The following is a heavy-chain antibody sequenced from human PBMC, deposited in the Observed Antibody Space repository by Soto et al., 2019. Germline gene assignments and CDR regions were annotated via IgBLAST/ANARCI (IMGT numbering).Heavy chain of an antibody. J-gene: IGHJ5*02. CDR1: RYTFTTYA. D-gene: IGHD5-12*01. V-gene: IGHV1-3*01. Sequence: GASVKVSCKASRYTFTTYAMHWVRQAPGQRLEWMGWINAGNGNTKYSQKFQGRVTITADESTTTAYMELSSLRSDDTAVYYCAKDGGKDGYFGNWFDPWGQGTLVTVSS. CDR3: AKDGGKDGYFGNWFDP. CDR2: INAGNGNT.